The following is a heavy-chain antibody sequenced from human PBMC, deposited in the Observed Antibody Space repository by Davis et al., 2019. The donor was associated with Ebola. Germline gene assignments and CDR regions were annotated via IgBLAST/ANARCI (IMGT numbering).Heavy chain of an antibody. J-gene: IGHJ4*02. V-gene: IGHV3-30-3*01. D-gene: IGHD6-19*01. CDR2: ISYDGSNK. Sequence: SLRLSCSASGFTFSSYAMHWVRQAPGKGLEWVAVISYDGSNKYYADSVKGRFTISRANSKNTLYLQMNSLRAEDTAVYYCARGTWLFYWGQGTLVTVSS. CDR1: GFTFSSYA. CDR3: ARGTWLFY.